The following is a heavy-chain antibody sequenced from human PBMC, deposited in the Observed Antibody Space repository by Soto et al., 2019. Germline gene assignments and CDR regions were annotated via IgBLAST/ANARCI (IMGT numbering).Heavy chain of an antibody. CDR1: GFTFSDHG. CDR3: AKERTIAARNYDE. CDR2: ISGSVGST. J-gene: IGHJ4*02. D-gene: IGHD6-6*01. Sequence: EVQLLESGGGLVQPGGSLRLSCVGSGFTFSDHGMSWVRQAPGKGLEWVSAISGSVGSTFYADSVKGRFTISRDNSKNTLYLQMNSLRDEDTAVYYCAKERTIAARNYDEWGQGVLVTVSS. V-gene: IGHV3-23*01.